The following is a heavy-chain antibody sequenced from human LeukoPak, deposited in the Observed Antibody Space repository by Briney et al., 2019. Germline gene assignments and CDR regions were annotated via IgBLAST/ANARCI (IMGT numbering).Heavy chain of an antibody. CDR2: ISWNGGNV. CDR3: ARSRWFGESPFDY. J-gene: IGHJ4*02. V-gene: IGHV3-9*01. CDR1: GFTFDDYS. Sequence: GRSLRLSCAASGFTFDDYSMHWVRQAPGKGLEWVSGISWNGGNVGYADSVKGRFTISRDNAKNSLYLQMNSLRTEDTALYYCARSRWFGESPFDYWGQGTLVTVSS. D-gene: IGHD3-10*01.